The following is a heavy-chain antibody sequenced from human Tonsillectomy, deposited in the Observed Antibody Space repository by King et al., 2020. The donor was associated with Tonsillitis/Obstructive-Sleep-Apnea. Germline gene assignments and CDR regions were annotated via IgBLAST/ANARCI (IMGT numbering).Heavy chain of an antibody. J-gene: IGHJ6*03. CDR1: GFIFSSYA. Sequence: VQLVESGGGLVQPGGSLRLSCAASGFIFSSYAMTWVRQAPGKGLEWVSVIGGSGASTYYADSVKGRFTISRDNSKNTMYLQMNSLRAEDTAVYYCAKDSASSGYDPSNYYYMDVWGKGTAVTVSS. D-gene: IGHD3-22*01. CDR3: AKDSASSGYDPSNYYYMDV. CDR2: IGGSGAST. V-gene: IGHV3-23*04.